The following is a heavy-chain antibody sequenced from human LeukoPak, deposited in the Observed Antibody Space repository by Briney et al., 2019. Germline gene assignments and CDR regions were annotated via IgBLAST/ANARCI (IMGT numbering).Heavy chain of an antibody. Sequence: GGSLRLSCAASGFTFDDYSMHWLRQAPGKGLEWVAFTRSDDSDKYYIGSVKGRFTISRDNSKNTLYLQMSSLRAEDTAVYYCGKHDSASDYWGQGTLVTVSS. CDR1: GFTFDDYS. D-gene: IGHD1-26*01. CDR3: GKHDSASDY. CDR2: TRSDDSDK. V-gene: IGHV3-30*02. J-gene: IGHJ4*02.